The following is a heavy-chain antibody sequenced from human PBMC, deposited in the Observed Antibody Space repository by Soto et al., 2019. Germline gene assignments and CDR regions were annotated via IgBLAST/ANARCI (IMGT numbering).Heavy chain of an antibody. CDR3: ARVSREVGPAAIDY. J-gene: IGHJ4*02. Sequence: EVQLVESGGGLVQPGGSLRLSCAASGFTFSSYWIHWVRQAPGKGLVWVSRINSDGSSTTYADSVKGRFTISRDNXXNTLELQMTRLRAEDTAVYYCARVSREVGPAAIDYWGQGSLVTVSS. CDR1: GFTFSSYW. CDR2: INSDGSST. V-gene: IGHV3-74*01. D-gene: IGHD2-2*01.